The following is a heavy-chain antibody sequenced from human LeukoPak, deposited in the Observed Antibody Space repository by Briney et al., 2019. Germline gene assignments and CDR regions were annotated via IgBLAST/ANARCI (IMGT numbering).Heavy chain of an antibody. CDR3: ARNADYGDSNPFDY. CDR1: GFTFSSYW. CDR2: INSDGSST. V-gene: IGHV3-74*01. D-gene: IGHD4-17*01. Sequence: GGSLRLSCAASGFTFSSYWMHWVRQAPGKGLVWVSRINSDGSSTNCADSVKGRFTISRDNAKNTLYLQMNSLRDEDTAVYYCARNADYGDSNPFDYWGQGTLVTVSS. J-gene: IGHJ4*02.